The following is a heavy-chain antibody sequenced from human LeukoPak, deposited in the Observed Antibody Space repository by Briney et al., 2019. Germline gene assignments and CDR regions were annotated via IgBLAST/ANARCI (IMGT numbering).Heavy chain of an antibody. CDR3: ARDREDIVVVPAAFFDY. V-gene: IGHV3-30-3*01. D-gene: IGHD2-2*01. Sequence: GGSLRLSCAASGFTFSSYAMHWVRQAPGKGLEWVAVISYDGSSKYYADSVKGRFTISRDNSKNTLYLQMNSLRAEDTAVYYCARDREDIVVVPAAFFDYWGQGTLVTVSS. J-gene: IGHJ4*02. CDR1: GFTFSSYA. CDR2: ISYDGSSK.